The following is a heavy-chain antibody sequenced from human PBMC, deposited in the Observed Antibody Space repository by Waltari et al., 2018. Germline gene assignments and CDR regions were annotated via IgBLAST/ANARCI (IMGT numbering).Heavy chain of an antibody. CDR2: IYISGSI. D-gene: IGHD4-17*01. CDR3: VREVDGEYESYPFDS. Sequence: QVQLQESGPGLVKPSETLSLTCTVSGGSISSYYWNWIRQPAGKGLEWIGRIYISGSIDYNPSLKSRVTVSADTSKNQFSLEMYSVTAADTAVYYCVREVDGEYESYPFDSWGQGTLVTVSS. CDR1: GGSISSYY. J-gene: IGHJ4*02. V-gene: IGHV4-4*07.